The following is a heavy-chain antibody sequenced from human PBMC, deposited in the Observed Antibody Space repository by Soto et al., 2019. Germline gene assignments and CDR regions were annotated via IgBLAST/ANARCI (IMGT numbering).Heavy chain of an antibody. CDR1: GFTFSSYS. Sequence: GGSLRLSCAASGFTFSSYSMNWVRQAPGKGLEWVSSISSSSSYIYYADSVKGRFTISRDNAKNSLYLQMNSLRAEDTAVYYCARDAKLGYCSSTSCSPLGVWGKGTTVTVSS. CDR3: ARDAKLGYCSSTSCSPLGV. D-gene: IGHD2-2*01. J-gene: IGHJ6*04. CDR2: ISSSSSYI. V-gene: IGHV3-21*01.